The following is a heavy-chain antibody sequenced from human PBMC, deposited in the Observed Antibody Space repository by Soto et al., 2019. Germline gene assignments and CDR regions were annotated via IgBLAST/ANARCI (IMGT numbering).Heavy chain of an antibody. V-gene: IGHV5-51*01. CDR2: IYPGDSDT. Sequence: GESLKISCKGSGYSFTSYWIGWVRRMPGKGLEWMGIIYPGDSDTRYSPSFQGQVTISADKSISTAYLQWSSLKASDTAMYYCARSPPQGDYYYGMDVWGQGTTVTVSS. CDR1: GYSFTSYW. J-gene: IGHJ6*02. CDR3: ARSPPQGDYYYGMDV.